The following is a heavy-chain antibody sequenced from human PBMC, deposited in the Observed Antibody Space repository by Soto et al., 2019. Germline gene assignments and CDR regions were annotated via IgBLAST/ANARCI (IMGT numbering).Heavy chain of an antibody. CDR3: ARHSGVAEDGTD. J-gene: IGHJ1*01. V-gene: IGHV5-51*01. Sequence: GESLKISCKGSGYSFTTNWIGWVRQMPGKGLEWMGVIYPGDSDTRYSPSFQGQVAISADKSINTAYLQWCSLKASDTAMYYCARHSGVAEDGTDWGQGTLVTVSS. CDR2: IYPGDSDT. CDR1: GYSFTTNW. D-gene: IGHD6-13*01.